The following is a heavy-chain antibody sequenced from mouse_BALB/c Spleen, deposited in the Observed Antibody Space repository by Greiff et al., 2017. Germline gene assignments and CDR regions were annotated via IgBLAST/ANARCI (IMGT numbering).Heavy chain of an antibody. Sequence: EVKLEESGPELVKPGASVKISCKASGYSFTGYFMNWVMQSHGKSLEWIGRINPYNGDTFYNQKFKGKATLTVDKSSSTAHMELRSLASEDSADYYCASEGLLDYWGQGTTLTVSS. CDR3: ASEGLLDY. CDR2: INPYNGDT. J-gene: IGHJ2*01. V-gene: IGHV1-20*02. CDR1: GYSFTGYF.